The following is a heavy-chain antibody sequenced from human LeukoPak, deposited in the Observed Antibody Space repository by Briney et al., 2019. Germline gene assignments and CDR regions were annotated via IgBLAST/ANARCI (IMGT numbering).Heavy chain of an antibody. Sequence: PGGSLRLSCAASGFTFSSYSMNWDRQAPGKGLEWVSSISSSSSYIYYADSVKGRFTISRDTAKNSLYLQMNSLRAEDTAVYYCARVVSKYFQHWGQGTLVTVSS. CDR2: ISSSSSYI. D-gene: IGHD2-15*01. CDR1: GFTFSSYS. CDR3: ARVVSKYFQH. J-gene: IGHJ1*01. V-gene: IGHV3-21*01.